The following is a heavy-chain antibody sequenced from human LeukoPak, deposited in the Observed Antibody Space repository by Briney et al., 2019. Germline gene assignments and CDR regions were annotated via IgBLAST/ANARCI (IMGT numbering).Heavy chain of an antibody. CDR3: TRGRFRWELEIRDFDY. CDR2: VNPNSGNT. J-gene: IGHJ4*02. V-gene: IGHV1-8*01. CDR1: GYTFASYD. D-gene: IGHD1-26*01. Sequence: ASVKVSCKASGYTFASYDISWVRQATGQGLEWMGWVNPNSGNTGYAQTFQGRVTMTRNTSISTAYMELSSLRSEGTAVYYCTRGRFRWELEIRDFDYWGQGTLVTVSS.